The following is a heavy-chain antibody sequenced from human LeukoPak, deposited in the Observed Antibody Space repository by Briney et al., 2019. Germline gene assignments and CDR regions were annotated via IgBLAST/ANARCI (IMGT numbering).Heavy chain of an antibody. D-gene: IGHD2/OR15-2a*01. CDR1: GYTFTSYG. CDR3: ARGPNSYYYYMDV. Sequence: ASVKVSCKASGYTFTSYGISWVRQAPGRGLEWMGWISAYNGNTNYAQKFQGRVTMTRDTSISTAYMELSRLRSDDTAVYYCARGPNSYYYYMDVWGKGTTVTISS. CDR2: ISAYNGNT. J-gene: IGHJ6*03. V-gene: IGHV1-18*01.